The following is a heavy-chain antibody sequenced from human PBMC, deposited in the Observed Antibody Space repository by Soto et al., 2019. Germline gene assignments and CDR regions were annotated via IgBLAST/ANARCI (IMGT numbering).Heavy chain of an antibody. D-gene: IGHD5-18*01. CDR2: IIPLFGTA. J-gene: IGHJ4*02. CDR1: GGTFSSYA. Sequence: QVQLVQSGAEVKKPGSSVKVSCKASGGTFSSYAISWVRQAPGQGLEWMGGIIPLFGTANFAQKFQGRVTFTADETTSTAYMELSSLISEDTAVYYEARDEHLWLPYAYWGQGTLVTVSS. V-gene: IGHV1-69*01. CDR3: ARDEHLWLPYAY.